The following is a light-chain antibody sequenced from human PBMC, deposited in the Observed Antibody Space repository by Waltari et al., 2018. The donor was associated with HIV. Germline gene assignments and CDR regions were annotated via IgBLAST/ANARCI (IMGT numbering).Light chain of an antibody. J-gene: IGLJ1*01. CDR3: NSYTGA. Sequence: QSALTQPASVSGSPGQSINIACTGDFGCYNHVSWYQQYPGKAPKLMIYEVNNRPSGVSNRFSGSKSGNTASLTISGLQTEDEADYYCNSYTGAFGTGTKVTVL. CDR1: DFGCYNH. CDR2: EVN. V-gene: IGLV2-14*01.